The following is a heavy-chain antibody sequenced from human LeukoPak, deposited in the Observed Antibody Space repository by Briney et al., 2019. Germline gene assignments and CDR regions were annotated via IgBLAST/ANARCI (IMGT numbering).Heavy chain of an antibody. J-gene: IGHJ4*02. V-gene: IGHV1-2*02. CDR3: ARPGGGYSCGLVNY. CDR1: GYTFTGYY. D-gene: IGHD5-18*01. Sequence: GASVKVSCKASGYTFTGYYMHWVRQAPGQGLEWMGWINPNSGGTNYAQKFQGRVTMTRDTSISTAYMELSRLRSDDTAVYYCARPGGGYSCGLVNYWGQGTLVTVSS. CDR2: INPNSGGT.